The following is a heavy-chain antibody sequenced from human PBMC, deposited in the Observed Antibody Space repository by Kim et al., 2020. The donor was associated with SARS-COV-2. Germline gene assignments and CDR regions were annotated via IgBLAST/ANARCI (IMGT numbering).Heavy chain of an antibody. V-gene: IGHV4-59*01. Sequence: NYNPSLKSRVTISVDTSKNQFSLKLSSVTAADTAVYYCASVEAAAGTLDYWGQGTLVTVSS. CDR3: ASVEAAAGTLDY. D-gene: IGHD6-13*01. J-gene: IGHJ4*02.